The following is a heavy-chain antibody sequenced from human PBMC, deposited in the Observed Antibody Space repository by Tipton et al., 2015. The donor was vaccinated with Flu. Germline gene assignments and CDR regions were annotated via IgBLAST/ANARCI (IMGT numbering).Heavy chain of an antibody. CDR1: GYTFTSYG. J-gene: IGHJ4*02. CDR2: ISAYNGNT. Sequence: QLVQSGAEVKRPGASVKVSCKASGYTFTSYGISWVRQAPGQGLEWMGWISAYNGNTNYAQKLQGRVSMTTDTSTSTAYMELRSLRSDDTAVYYCARDLTRSITVAGNPDYWGQGTLVTVSS. D-gene: IGHD6-19*01. V-gene: IGHV1-18*01. CDR3: ARDLTRSITVAGNPDY.